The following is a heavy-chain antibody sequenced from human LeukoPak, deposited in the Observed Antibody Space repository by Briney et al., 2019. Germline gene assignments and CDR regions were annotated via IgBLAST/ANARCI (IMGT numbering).Heavy chain of an antibody. CDR2: IYHSGST. D-gene: IGHD3-10*01. Sequence: SQTLSLTCAVSGGSISSGGYSWSWIRQPPGKGLEWIGYIYHSGSTYYNPSLKSRVTISVDRSKNQFSLKLSSVTAADTAVYYCARGVWFGEGMGGQGTLVTVSS. CDR1: GGSISSGGYS. CDR3: ARGVWFGEGM. J-gene: IGHJ4*02. V-gene: IGHV4-30-2*01.